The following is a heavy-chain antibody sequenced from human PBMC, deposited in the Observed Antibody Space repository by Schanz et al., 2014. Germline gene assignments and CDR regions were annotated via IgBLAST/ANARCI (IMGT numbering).Heavy chain of an antibody. Sequence: QVHLVQSGAEVHKPGASLKISCKASGYTFTNFFLHWVRQAPGQGLEWMGIINPIGGSTTYAQKFRGAVTLTTDTSTDTAYLELTSLRSEDTAVYYCARDGVDAAAGGNYWGQGTLVTVS. V-gene: IGHV1-46*03. CDR2: INPIGGST. D-gene: IGHD6-13*01. CDR3: ARDGVDAAAGGNY. CDR1: GYTFTNFF. J-gene: IGHJ4*02.